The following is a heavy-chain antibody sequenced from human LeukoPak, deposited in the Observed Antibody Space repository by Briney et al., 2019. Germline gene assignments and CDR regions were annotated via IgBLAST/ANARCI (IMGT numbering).Heavy chain of an antibody. CDR3: AKDPARDDSSGYNDY. V-gene: IGHV3-23*01. Sequence: PGGSLRLSCAASGFTFSSYAMSWVRQAPGKGLEWVSAISGSGGSTYYADSVKGRFTISRDNSKNTLYLQMNSLRAEDTAVYYCAKDPARDDSSGYNDYWGQGTLVTVSS. CDR1: GFTFSSYA. CDR2: ISGSGGST. J-gene: IGHJ4*02. D-gene: IGHD3-22*01.